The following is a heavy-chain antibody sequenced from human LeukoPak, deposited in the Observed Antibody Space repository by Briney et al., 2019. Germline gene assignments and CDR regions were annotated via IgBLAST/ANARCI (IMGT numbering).Heavy chain of an antibody. J-gene: IGHJ4*02. CDR2: IRYDGSNK. CDR3: ARDETVAGPTFDY. Sequence: GGSLRLSCAASGFTFSSYGMHWVRQAPGKGLEWVAFIRYDGSNKYYADSVKGRFTISRDNSKNTLYLQMNSLRAEDTAVYYCARDETVAGPTFDYWGQGTLVTVSS. CDR1: GFTFSSYG. D-gene: IGHD6-19*01. V-gene: IGHV3-30*02.